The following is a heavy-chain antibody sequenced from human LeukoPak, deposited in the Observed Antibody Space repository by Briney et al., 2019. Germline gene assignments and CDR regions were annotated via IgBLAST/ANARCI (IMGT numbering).Heavy chain of an antibody. Sequence: PGGSLRLSCAASGFIFGDTGMSWVRQGPGKGLEWVSGINWNGRSTGYADSVKGRFTISRDNAKNSLYLKINSLSAEDTAVYYCGRELKDVWSCYYVSWGQGTLVTVSS. D-gene: IGHD3-3*01. CDR2: INWNGRST. V-gene: IGHV3-20*04. J-gene: IGHJ5*02. CDR1: GFIFGDTG. CDR3: GRELKDVWSCYYVS.